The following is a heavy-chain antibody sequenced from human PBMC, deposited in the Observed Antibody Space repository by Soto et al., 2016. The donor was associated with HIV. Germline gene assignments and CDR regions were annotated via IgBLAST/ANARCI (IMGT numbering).Heavy chain of an antibody. CDR2: LSGSGDSS. CDR1: GFTFSSYA. V-gene: IGHV3-23*01. CDR3: AKGSMITVWGIITLEGXAFDY. J-gene: IGHJ3*02. Sequence: EVQLLESGGGLEQPGGSLRLSCVVSGFTFSSYAMSWVRQATGERLEWVSTLSGSGDSSYYADSVKGRFIISRDNSKSTLYLQMNSLRADDTAIYYCAKGSMITVWGIITLEGXAFDYLGPRDNGHRLF. D-gene: IGHD3-16*01.